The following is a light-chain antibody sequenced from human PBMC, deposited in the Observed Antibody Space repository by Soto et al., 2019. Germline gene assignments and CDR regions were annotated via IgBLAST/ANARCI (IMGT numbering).Light chain of an antibody. CDR2: WAS. V-gene: IGKV4-1*01. Sequence: DIVMTQSPDPLAVSLGERATINCKSSQSVLYSSNNKNYLAWYQQKPGQPPKLXIYWASTRETGVPDRFSGSGSGTDFTLTISSLQAEDVAVYYCQQYYSNPRTFGRGTKVDIK. J-gene: IGKJ1*01. CDR3: QQYYSNPRT. CDR1: QSVLYSSNNKNY.